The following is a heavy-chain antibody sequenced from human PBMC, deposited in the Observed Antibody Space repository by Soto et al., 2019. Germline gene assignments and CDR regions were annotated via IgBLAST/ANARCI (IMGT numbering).Heavy chain of an antibody. CDR2: IYWDEGK. V-gene: IGHV2-5*02. CDR1: GFSLTTTGVG. J-gene: IGHJ4*02. D-gene: IGHD3-10*01. CDR3: ARRPYNDGSRPFVF. Sequence: KESGPTLGSPTQTLTLTCTFSGFSLTTTGVGVSWIRQPPGKTLERPALIYWDEGKRYSPSPSLKNRLTITKDTSKDQVFLTIANMDPLYKATYYCARRPYNDGSRPFVFWGQGTLVTVSS.